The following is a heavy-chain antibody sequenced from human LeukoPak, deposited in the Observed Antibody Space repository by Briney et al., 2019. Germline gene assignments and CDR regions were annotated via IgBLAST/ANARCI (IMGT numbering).Heavy chain of an antibody. CDR3: AKDSSGSQDAFDI. CDR1: GFTFDDYA. CDR2: ISWNSGSI. Sequence: GGSPRLSCAASGFTFDDYAMHWVRQAPGKGLEWVSGISWNSGSIGYADSVKGRFTISRDNAKNSLYLQMNSLRAEDMALYYCAKDSSGSQDAFDIWGQGTMVTVSS. J-gene: IGHJ3*02. V-gene: IGHV3-9*03. D-gene: IGHD1-26*01.